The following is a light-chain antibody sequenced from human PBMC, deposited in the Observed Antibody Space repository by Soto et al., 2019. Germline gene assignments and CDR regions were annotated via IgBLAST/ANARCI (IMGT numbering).Light chain of an antibody. CDR3: SSYAGRTLYV. V-gene: IGLV2-8*01. CDR1: SSDVGGYNY. Sequence: QSALTQPPSASGSPGQAVTISCTGTSSDVGGYNYVSWYQQHPGKAPKPLIHEVSKRPSGVTDRFSGSKSGNTASLTVSGLQPEDEADYYCSSYAGRTLYVFGTGTKLTVL. J-gene: IGLJ1*01. CDR2: EVS.